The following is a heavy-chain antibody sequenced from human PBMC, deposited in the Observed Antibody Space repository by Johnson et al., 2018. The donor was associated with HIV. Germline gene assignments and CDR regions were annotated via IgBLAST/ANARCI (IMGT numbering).Heavy chain of an antibody. J-gene: IGHJ3*02. Sequence: VQLVESGGGLVQPGRSLRLSCAASGFIFDDYAMHWVRQPPGKGLEWVSGISWNSGRIGYADSVKGRFTISRDNAKTSLDLQMNSLRAEDTALYYCAKDLSIVGAMEAFDIWGQGTMVTVSS. D-gene: IGHD1-26*01. V-gene: IGHV3-9*01. CDR3: AKDLSIVGAMEAFDI. CDR1: GFIFDDYA. CDR2: ISWNSGRI.